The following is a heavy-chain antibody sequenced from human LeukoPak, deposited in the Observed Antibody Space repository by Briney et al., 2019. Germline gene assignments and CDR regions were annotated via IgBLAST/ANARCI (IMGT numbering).Heavy chain of an antibody. J-gene: IGHJ4*02. CDR3: ARRQEGYCSGGSCYAFDY. CDR1: GGSISSGSYY. D-gene: IGHD2-15*01. CDR2: IYTSGST. Sequence: SETLSLTCTVSGGSISSGSYYWSWIRQPAGKGLEWIGRIYTSGSTNYNPSLKSRVTISVDTSKNQFSLKLSSVTAADTAMYYCARRQEGYCSGGSCYAFDYWGQGTLVTVSS. V-gene: IGHV4-61*02.